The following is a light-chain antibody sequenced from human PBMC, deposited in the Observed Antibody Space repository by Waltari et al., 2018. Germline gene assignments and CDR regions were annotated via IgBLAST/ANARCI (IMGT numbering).Light chain of an antibody. Sequence: DIQMTQSPSPLSASVGDRVTITCRANQTISSYFNWYQQQPGKAPRLLIYATSSLQSGVPSRFSVSISGTDFNLTISSLHPEDFATYYCQQSYSSPPFTFGPGTKVDIK. CDR1: QTISSY. CDR3: QQSYSSPPFT. J-gene: IGKJ3*01. V-gene: IGKV1-39*01. CDR2: ATS.